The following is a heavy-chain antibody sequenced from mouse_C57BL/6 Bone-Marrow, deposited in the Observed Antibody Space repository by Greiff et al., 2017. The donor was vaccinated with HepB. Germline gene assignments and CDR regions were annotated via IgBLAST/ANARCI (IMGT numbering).Heavy chain of an antibody. CDR2: IDPSDSYT. V-gene: IGHV1-50*01. CDR1: GYTFTSYW. D-gene: IGHD2-3*01. Sequence: VQLQPPGAELVQPGASVKLSCKASGYTFTSYWMQWVKQRPGQGLEWIGEIDPSDSYTNYNQKFKGKATLAVDTTSSTAYMQLSSLTAEDSAVYYCARRGGYDDLDYWGQGTTLTVAS. CDR3: ARRGGYDDLDY. J-gene: IGHJ2*01.